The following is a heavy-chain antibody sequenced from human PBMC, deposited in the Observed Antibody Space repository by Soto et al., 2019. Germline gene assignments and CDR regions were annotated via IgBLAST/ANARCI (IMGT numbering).Heavy chain of an antibody. J-gene: IGHJ4*02. V-gene: IGHV1-69*01. Sequence: QVQLVQSGAEVKKTGSSVKVSCKTPGGTFSNYGLTWVRQAPGQGLEWLGGIIRIFGTAKYAQKFQGRVTITADEATSTGYMELTSLKSDDTAVYYCARASGMSYFDSWGQGTLVTVSS. CDR1: GGTFSNYG. CDR3: ARASGMSYFDS. CDR2: IIRIFGTA.